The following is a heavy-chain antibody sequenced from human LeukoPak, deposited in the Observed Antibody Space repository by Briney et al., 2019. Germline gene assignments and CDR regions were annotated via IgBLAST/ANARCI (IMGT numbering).Heavy chain of an antibody. CDR3: ARGRIAKIVVVHSFHYGMDV. V-gene: IGHV4-34*01. D-gene: IGHD3-22*01. Sequence: PSETLSLTCDVFGGSFTDYFWTWIRQSPGKGLEWSGEINDYTGNTNYNPSLNSRVSISLEKSKNQFSLELRSVTAADTAVYYCARGRIAKIVVVHSFHYGMDVWGQGTTVSVSS. J-gene: IGHJ6*02. CDR2: INDYTGNT. CDR1: GGSFTDYF.